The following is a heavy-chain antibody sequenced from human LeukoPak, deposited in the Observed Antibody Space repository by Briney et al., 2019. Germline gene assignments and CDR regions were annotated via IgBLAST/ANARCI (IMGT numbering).Heavy chain of an antibody. V-gene: IGHV4-39*01. CDR1: GGSISSSSYY. J-gene: IGHJ4*02. CDR2: IYYSGST. D-gene: IGHD3-16*02. Sequence: SQTLSLTCTVSGGSISSSSYYWGWIRQPPGKGLEWIGSIYYSGSTYYNPSLKSRVTISVDMSKNQFSLKLSSVTAADTAVYYCARGSPRGSYRYTSPGFDYWGQGTLVTVSS. CDR3: ARGSPRGSYRYTSPGFDY.